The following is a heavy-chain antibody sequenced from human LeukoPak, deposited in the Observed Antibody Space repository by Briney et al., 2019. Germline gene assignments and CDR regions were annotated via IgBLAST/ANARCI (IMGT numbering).Heavy chain of an antibody. CDR1: GYTFTGYY. CDR2: INPNSGGT. V-gene: IGHV1-2*02. CDR3: ARDRRSSSWSYYFDY. J-gene: IGHJ4*02. Sequence: ASVKVSCKPSGYTFTGYYMHWVRQAPGQGLEWMGWINPNSGGTNYAQKFQGRVTMTRDTSISTAYMEPGRLRSDDTAVYYCARDRRSSSWSYYFDYWGQGTLVTVSS. D-gene: IGHD6-13*01.